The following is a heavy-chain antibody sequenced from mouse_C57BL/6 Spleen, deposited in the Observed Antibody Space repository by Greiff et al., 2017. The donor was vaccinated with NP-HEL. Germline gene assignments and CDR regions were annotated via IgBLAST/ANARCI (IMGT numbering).Heavy chain of an antibody. CDR2: IYPSDSET. CDR3: ASYCGSRSYFDD. Sequence: QVQLQQPGAELVRPGSSVKLSCKASGYTFTSYWMDWVKQRPGQGLEWIGHIYPSDSETHYTHKFKDKATLTADKSSSTAYMQLSSLTSEDSAVYYCASYCGSRSYFDDWGKGTTLTVAS. D-gene: IGHD1-1*01. J-gene: IGHJ2*01. V-gene: IGHV1-61*01. CDR1: GYTFTSYW.